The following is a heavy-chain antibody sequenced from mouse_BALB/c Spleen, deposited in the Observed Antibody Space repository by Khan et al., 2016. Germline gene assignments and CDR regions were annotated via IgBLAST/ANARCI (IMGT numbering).Heavy chain of an antibody. J-gene: IGHJ4*01. CDR2: ILPGSGNS. D-gene: IGHD2-1*01. CDR1: GYTFSNYW. V-gene: IGHV1-9*01. Sequence: QVQLKESGAELMKPGASVKISCKATGYTFSNYWIEWVKQRPGHGLEWIGDILPGSGNSNYNENLKGKATFTADTSSNTAYRQLSSLTSEDSAVYYCARAWYSMDYCGQGTSVTVSS. CDR3: ARAWYSMDY.